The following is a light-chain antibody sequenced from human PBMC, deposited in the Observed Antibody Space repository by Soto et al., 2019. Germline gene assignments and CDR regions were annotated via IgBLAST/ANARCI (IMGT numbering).Light chain of an antibody. CDR2: VNSDGSH. CDR3: QTWGTGSVV. Sequence: QLVLTQTPSASASLGASVKLTCTLSSGHSSYAIAWHQQLPEKGPRYLMKVNSDGSHSKGDEIPDRFSGSSSGAERYLSISSLQSEAEADYYCQTWGTGSVVFGGGTKLTVL. V-gene: IGLV4-69*02. CDR1: SGHSSYA. J-gene: IGLJ2*01.